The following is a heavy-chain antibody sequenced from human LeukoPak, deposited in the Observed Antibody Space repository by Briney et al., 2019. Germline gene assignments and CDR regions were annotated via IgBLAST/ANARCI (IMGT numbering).Heavy chain of an antibody. Sequence: PGGSLRLSCAASGFTFSSYGMHWVRQAPGKGLEWVAFIRYDGSNKYYADSVKGRFTISRDNSKNTLYLQMNSLRAEDTAVYYCAKDGIAAAGRQYYFDYWGQGTLVTVSS. CDR2: IRYDGSNK. V-gene: IGHV3-30*02. CDR3: AKDGIAAAGRQYYFDY. D-gene: IGHD6-13*01. J-gene: IGHJ4*02. CDR1: GFTFSSYG.